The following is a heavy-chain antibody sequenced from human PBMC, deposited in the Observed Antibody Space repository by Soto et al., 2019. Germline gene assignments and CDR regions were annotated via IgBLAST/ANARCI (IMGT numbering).Heavy chain of an antibody. CDR1: GASINSGGYY. V-gene: IGHV4-31*03. J-gene: IGHJ4*02. CDR3: ASCNAWEVLHAY. D-gene: IGHD1-26*01. CDR2: IYCRGST. Sequence: QVQLQESGPGLVKPSQTLSLTCTDSGASINSGGYYWRWIRQPPGQGLEWIGYIYCRGSTYYNPSLESRITISLDASQNQFSLKLRFVTAADTAVYYCASCNAWEVLHAYWGQGTLVTVSS.